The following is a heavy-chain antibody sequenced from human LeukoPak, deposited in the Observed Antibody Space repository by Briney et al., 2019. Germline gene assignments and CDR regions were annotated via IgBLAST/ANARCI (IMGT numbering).Heavy chain of an antibody. CDR1: GGTFSSYA. J-gene: IGHJ5*02. CDR3: ARAYYYDSSGYGFP. Sequence: GASVKVSCKASGGTFSSYAISWVRQAPGQGLEWTGRIIPILGIANYAQKFQVRVTITADKSTSTVYMELSSLRSEDTAVYYCARAYYYDSSGYGFPWGQGTLVTVSS. CDR2: IIPILGIA. V-gene: IGHV1-69*04. D-gene: IGHD3-22*01.